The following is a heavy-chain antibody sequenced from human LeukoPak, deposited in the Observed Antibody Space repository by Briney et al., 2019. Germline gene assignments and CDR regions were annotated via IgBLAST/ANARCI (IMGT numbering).Heavy chain of an antibody. V-gene: IGHV3-30*04. CDR2: ISYDGSNK. CDR3: ARDDLSDYYGSGSYYLY. J-gene: IGHJ4*02. D-gene: IGHD3-10*01. Sequence: GGSLRLSCAASGFTFSSYAMHWVRQAPGKGLEWVAVISYDGSNKCYADSVKGRFTISRDNSKNTLYLQMNSLRAEDTAVYYCARDDLSDYYGSGSYYLYWGQGTLVTVSS. CDR1: GFTFSSYA.